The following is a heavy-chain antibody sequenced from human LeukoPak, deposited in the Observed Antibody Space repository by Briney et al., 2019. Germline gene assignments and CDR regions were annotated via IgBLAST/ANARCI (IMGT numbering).Heavy chain of an antibody. J-gene: IGHJ4*02. CDR1: GYTFTSYG. Sequence: GASVKVSRKASGYTFTSYGISWVRQAPGQGLEWMGWMNPNSGNTGYAQKFQGRVTITRNTSISTAYMELSSLRSEDTAVYYCATFGVVIEWGQGTLVTVSS. D-gene: IGHD3-3*01. V-gene: IGHV1-8*03. CDR3: ATFGVVIE. CDR2: MNPNSGNT.